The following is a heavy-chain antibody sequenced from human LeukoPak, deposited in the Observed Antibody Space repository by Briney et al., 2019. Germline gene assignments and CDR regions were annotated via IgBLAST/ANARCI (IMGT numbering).Heavy chain of an antibody. Sequence: SETLSLTCAVSGGSISSSNWWSWVRQPPGKGLEWIGEIYHSGSTNYNPSLKSRVTMSVDTSKNQFSLKLSSVTAAETAVYYCARLGAPIRVYYFDYWGQGTLVTVSS. CDR3: ARLGAPIRVYYFDY. CDR1: GGSISSSNW. CDR2: IYHSGST. J-gene: IGHJ4*02. D-gene: IGHD3-16*01. V-gene: IGHV4-4*02.